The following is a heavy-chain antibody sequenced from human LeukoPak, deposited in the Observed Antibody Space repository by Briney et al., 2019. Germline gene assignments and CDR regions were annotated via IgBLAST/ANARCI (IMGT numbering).Heavy chain of an antibody. V-gene: IGHV4-39*01. J-gene: IGHJ4*02. CDR3: ARQGGCSSTSCYSPLFDY. Sequence: SGTLSLTCTVSGGSISSSSYYWGWIRQPPGKGLEWIGSIYYSGSTYYNPSLKSRVTISVDASKNQFSLKLSSVTAADTAVYYCARQGGCSSTSCYSPLFDYWGQGTLVTVSS. CDR2: IYYSGST. D-gene: IGHD2-2*01. CDR1: GGSISSSSYY.